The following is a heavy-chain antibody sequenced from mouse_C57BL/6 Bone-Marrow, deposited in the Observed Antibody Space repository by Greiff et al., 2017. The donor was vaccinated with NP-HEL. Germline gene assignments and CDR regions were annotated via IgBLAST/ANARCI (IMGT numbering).Heavy chain of an antibody. CDR1: GYTFTSYW. Sequence: QVQLQQPGAELVRPGSSVKLSCKASGYTFTSYWMHWVKQRPIQGLEWIGNIYPSDSETHYNQKFKDKATLTADKSSSTAYMQLSSLTSEDSAVYYCAGGEDYGYDRTWFAYWGQGTLVTVSA. V-gene: IGHV1-52*01. CDR3: AGGEDYGYDRTWFAY. D-gene: IGHD2-2*01. J-gene: IGHJ3*01. CDR2: IYPSDSET.